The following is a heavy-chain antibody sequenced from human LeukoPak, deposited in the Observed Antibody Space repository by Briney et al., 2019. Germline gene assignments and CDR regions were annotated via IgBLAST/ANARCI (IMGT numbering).Heavy chain of an antibody. Sequence: GGSLRLSCAASGFTISSNYMSWVRQAPGRGLEWVSVIYSGGGTDYADSVKGRFTISRDNSKNTLYLQMNSLRAEDTAVYYCARDSPYSSGWFDYWGQGTLVTVSS. CDR1: GFTISSNY. V-gene: IGHV3-66*01. CDR2: IYSGGGT. J-gene: IGHJ4*02. D-gene: IGHD6-19*01. CDR3: ARDSPYSSGWFDY.